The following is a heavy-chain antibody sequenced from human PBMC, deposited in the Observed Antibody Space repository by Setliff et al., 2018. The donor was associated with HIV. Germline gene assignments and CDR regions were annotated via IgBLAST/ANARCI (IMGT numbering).Heavy chain of an antibody. D-gene: IGHD3-16*01. CDR3: AKATGSATSPRGSFDY. V-gene: IGHV3-23*01. CDR2: ISGSGGST. CDR1: GFTFNKYA. Sequence: PGGSLRLSCAASGFTFNKYAMSLVRQAPGKGPEWVSAISGSGGSTYYADSVQGRFTISRDNSKNTLYLQMNSLRAEDTAVYYCAKATGSATSPRGSFDYLGRGTLVTVSS. J-gene: IGHJ4*02.